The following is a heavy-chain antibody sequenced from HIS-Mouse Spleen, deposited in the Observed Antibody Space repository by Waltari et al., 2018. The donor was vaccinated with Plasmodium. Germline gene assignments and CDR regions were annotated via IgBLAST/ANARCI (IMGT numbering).Heavy chain of an antibody. CDR1: GFSLSTGGVG. V-gene: IGHV2-5*01. D-gene: IGHD3-22*01. CDR3: AHRGYDSRGYYNWFDP. J-gene: IGHJ5*02. Sequence: QITLKESGPTLVKPTQTLTLTCTFPGFSLSTGGVGVGWHRQPPGKALKWLARISWNDDTRYSPTLKSRLTITKHPSKIQVVLTMTNMDPVDTATYYCAHRGYDSRGYYNWFDPWGQGSLVTVSS. CDR2: ISWNDDT.